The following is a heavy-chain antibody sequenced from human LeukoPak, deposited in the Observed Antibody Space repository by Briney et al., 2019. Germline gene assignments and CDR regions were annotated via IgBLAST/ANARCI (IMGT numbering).Heavy chain of an antibody. CDR3: ARERGWLLYAFDI. V-gene: IGHV1-18*01. J-gene: IGHJ3*02. CDR1: GYTINSYA. CDR2: INPNSGGT. Sequence: ASVKVSCKASGYTINSYAMNWVRQAPGQGLEWMGWINPNSGGTNYAQKLQGRVTMTTDTSTSTAYMELRSLRSDDTAVYYCARERGWLLYAFDIWGQGTMVTVSS. D-gene: IGHD5-24*01.